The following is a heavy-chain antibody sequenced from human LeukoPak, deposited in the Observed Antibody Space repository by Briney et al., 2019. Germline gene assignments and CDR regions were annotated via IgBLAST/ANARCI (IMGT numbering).Heavy chain of an antibody. CDR2: IYSGGST. Sequence: GGSLRLSCAASGFTVSSSYMSWVRQAPGKGLEWVSVIYSGGSTYYADSVKGRFTISRDNSKNTLYLQMNSLRAEDTAVYYCARDLPTYGRGAAFDIWGQGTMVTVSS. V-gene: IGHV3-53*01. D-gene: IGHD3-10*02. CDR3: ARDLPTYGRGAAFDI. J-gene: IGHJ3*02. CDR1: GFTVSSSY.